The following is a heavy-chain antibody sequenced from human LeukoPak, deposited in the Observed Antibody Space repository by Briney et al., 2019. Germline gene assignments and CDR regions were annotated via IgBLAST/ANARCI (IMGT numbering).Heavy chain of an antibody. Sequence: SQTLSLTFAISGDSVSSNSAAWNWLRQSPSRGLEWLGRTYYRSKWYNDYAVSVKSRITINPDTSKNQFSLQLNSVTPEDTAVYYCAREEQWLVPGDAFDIWGQGTMVTVSS. J-gene: IGHJ3*02. V-gene: IGHV6-1*01. D-gene: IGHD6-19*01. CDR2: TYYRSKWYN. CDR1: GDSVSSNSAA. CDR3: AREEQWLVPGDAFDI.